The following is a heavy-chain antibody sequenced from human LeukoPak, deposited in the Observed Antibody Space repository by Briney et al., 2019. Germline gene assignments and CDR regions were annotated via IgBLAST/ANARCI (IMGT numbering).Heavy chain of an antibody. D-gene: IGHD2-2*01. CDR2: ISGSGGST. Sequence: GGSLRLSCAASGFTFSSYWMSWVRQAPGKGLEWVSAISGSGGSTYYADSVKGRFTISRDNSKNTLYLQMNSLRAEDTAVYYCAKPPGSSSTSCSNIDYWGQGTLVTVSS. V-gene: IGHV3-23*01. J-gene: IGHJ4*02. CDR1: GFTFSSYW. CDR3: AKPPGSSSTSCSNIDY.